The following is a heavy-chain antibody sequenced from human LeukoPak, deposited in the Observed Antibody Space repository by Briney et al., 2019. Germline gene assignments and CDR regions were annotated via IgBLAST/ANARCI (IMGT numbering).Heavy chain of an antibody. J-gene: IGHJ5*02. D-gene: IGHD2-15*01. V-gene: IGHV3-30*03. Sequence: GGSLRLSCAASGFTFSNYGMHWVRQAPGKGLEWVTLISYDGSNKYYADSVKGRFTISRDNSKNTLYLQMNSLRAEDTAVYYCARYRRDCSGGSCSPTGWFDPWGQGTLVTVSS. CDR1: GFTFSNYG. CDR3: ARYRRDCSGGSCSPTGWFDP. CDR2: ISYDGSNK.